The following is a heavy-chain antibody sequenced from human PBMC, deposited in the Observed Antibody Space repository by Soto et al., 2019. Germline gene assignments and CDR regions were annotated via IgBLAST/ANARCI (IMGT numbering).Heavy chain of an antibody. D-gene: IGHD4-17*01. V-gene: IGHV3-74*03. CDR1: GFDFSNYW. CDR2: INGDGSDI. Sequence: GSLRLSCGASGFDFSNYWMHWVRQAPGKGLVWVSRINGDGSDIKYADSVKGRFTISRDNAKNTVYLQMNSLRADDTAVYYCARDQTTGDWFDAWCQGALVTVS. CDR3: ARDQTTGDWFDA. J-gene: IGHJ5*02.